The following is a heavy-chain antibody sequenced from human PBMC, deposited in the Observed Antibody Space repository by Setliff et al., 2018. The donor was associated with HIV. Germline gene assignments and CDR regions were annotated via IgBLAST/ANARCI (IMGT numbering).Heavy chain of an antibody. V-gene: IGHV1-46*01. CDR1: GYTFTSDY. CDR2: INPADKPT. J-gene: IGHJ3*02. CDR3: ARAMVPDSSGYYRPPAFDI. Sequence: ASVKVSCKASGYTFTSDYIHLVRQAPGQGLEWMGIINPADKPTSYAQKFQGRLTMTRDTSTTTAYMELSSLRAEDTAVYSCARAMVPDSSGYYRPPAFDIWGQGTMVTVSS. D-gene: IGHD3-22*01.